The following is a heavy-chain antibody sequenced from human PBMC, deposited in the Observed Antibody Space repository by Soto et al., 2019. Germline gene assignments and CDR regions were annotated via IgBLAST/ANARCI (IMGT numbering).Heavy chain of an antibody. CDR2: IYYSGST. CDR1: GGSISSGGYY. J-gene: IGHJ4*02. CDR3: ARISAAATNYYFDY. Sequence: QVQLQESGPGLVKPSQTLSLTCTVSGGSISSGGYYWSWIRQHPGKGLEWIGYIYYSGSTYYNPSLMSSVTIPVDPSKNQYSLTLSSVAAADTVVYYCARISAAATNYYFDYWGQGIVVTVSS. D-gene: IGHD1-1*01. V-gene: IGHV4-31*03.